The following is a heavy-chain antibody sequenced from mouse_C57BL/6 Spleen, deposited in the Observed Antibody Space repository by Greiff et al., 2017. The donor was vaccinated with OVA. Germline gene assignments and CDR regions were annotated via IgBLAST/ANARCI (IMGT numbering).Heavy chain of an antibody. CDR3: ARSVTTVVATEGY. CDR1: GYTFTSYW. V-gene: IGHV1-7*01. J-gene: IGHJ2*01. CDR2: INPSSGYT. Sequence: VQLQQSGAELAKPGASVKLSCKASGYTFTSYWMHWVKQRPGQGLEWIGYINPSSGYTKYNQKFKDKATLTADKSSSTAYMQLSSLTYEDSAVYYCARSVTTVVATEGYWGQGTTLTVSS. D-gene: IGHD1-1*01.